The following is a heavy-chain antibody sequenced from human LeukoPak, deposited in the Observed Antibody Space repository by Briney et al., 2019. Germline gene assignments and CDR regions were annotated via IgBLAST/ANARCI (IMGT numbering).Heavy chain of an antibody. Sequence: KSSETLSLTCTVSGGSISSYYWSWIRQPAGKGLEWIGRIYTSGSTNYNPSLKSRVTMSVDTSKNQFSLKLSSVTAADTAVYYCARDRSIWFGESYYYYYYMDVWGKGTTVTVSS. CDR3: ARDRSIWFGESYYYYYYMDV. J-gene: IGHJ6*03. CDR2: IYTSGST. V-gene: IGHV4-4*07. D-gene: IGHD3-10*01. CDR1: GGSISSYY.